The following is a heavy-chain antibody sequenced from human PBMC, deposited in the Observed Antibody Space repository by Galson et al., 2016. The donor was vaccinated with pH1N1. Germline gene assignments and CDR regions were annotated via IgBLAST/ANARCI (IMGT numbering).Heavy chain of an antibody. V-gene: IGHV3-30*04. D-gene: IGHD4-23*01. Sequence: SLRLSCAASGFTFSSYAMHWVRQAPGKGLEWVAVMSYDGSHKYYADSVKGRFTISRDNSKNTLYLQMNSLRAEDTAVYYCARDRLPYGGNTEGIFYYNGMDVWGPVTTVTVSS. CDR2: MSYDGSHK. CDR3: ARDRLPYGGNTEGIFYYNGMDV. J-gene: IGHJ6*02. CDR1: GFTFSSYA.